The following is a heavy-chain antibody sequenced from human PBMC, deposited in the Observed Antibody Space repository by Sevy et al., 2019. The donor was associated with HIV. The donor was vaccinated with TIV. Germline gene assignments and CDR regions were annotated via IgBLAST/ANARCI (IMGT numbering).Heavy chain of an antibody. V-gene: IGHV3-21*01. CDR3: ARENGDYYDY. CDR2: ISSSSSYI. D-gene: IGHD4-17*01. J-gene: IGHJ4*02. CDR1: GFTFSSYS. Sequence: GGSLRLSCAASGFTFSSYSMNWVRHAPGKGLEWVSSISSSSSYIYYADSVKGRFTISRDNAKNSLYLQMNSLRAEDTAVYYCARENGDYYDYWGQGTLVTVSS.